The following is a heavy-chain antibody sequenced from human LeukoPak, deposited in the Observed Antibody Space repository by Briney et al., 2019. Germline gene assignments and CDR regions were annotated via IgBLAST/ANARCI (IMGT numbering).Heavy chain of an antibody. D-gene: IGHD5-18*01. Sequence: GASVKVSCKASGGTFSSYAISWVRQAPGQGLEWMGGIIPIFGTANYAQKFQGRVTITGDESTSTAYMELSSLRSEDTAVYYCARDGGYSPFPEYHQYYFDYWGQGTLVTVSS. CDR2: IIPIFGTA. CDR3: ARDGGYSPFPEYHQYYFDY. V-gene: IGHV1-69*13. CDR1: GGTFSSYA. J-gene: IGHJ4*02.